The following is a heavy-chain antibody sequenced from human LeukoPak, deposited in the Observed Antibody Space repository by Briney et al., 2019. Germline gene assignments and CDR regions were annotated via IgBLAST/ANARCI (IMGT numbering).Heavy chain of an antibody. J-gene: IGHJ6*03. V-gene: IGHV1-69*13. Sequence: ASVKVSCKASGGTFSSYAISWVRQAPGQGLEWMGGIIPIFGTANYAQKFQGRVTITADESTSTAYMELSSLRSEDTAVYYCARVEMATNLMDVWGKGTTVTISS. CDR2: IIPIFGTA. D-gene: IGHD5-24*01. CDR3: ARVEMATNLMDV. CDR1: GGTFSSYA.